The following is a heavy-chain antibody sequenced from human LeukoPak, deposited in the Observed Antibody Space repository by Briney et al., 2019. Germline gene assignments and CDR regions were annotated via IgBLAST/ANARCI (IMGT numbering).Heavy chain of an antibody. CDR2: MNPNSGNT. V-gene: IGHV1-8*02. J-gene: IGHJ5*02. CDR1: GYTFTSYD. D-gene: IGHD3-10*01. CDR3: ARVVASRGVWFDP. Sequence: ASVKVSCKASGYTFTSYDINWVRQATGQGLEWMGWMNPNSGNTGYAQKFQGRVTMTTDTSTSTAYMELRSLRSDDTAVYYCARVVASRGVWFDPWGQGTLVTVSS.